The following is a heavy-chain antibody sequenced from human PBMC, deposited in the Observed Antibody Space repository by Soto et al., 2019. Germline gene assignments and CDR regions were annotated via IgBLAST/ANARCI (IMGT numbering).Heavy chain of an antibody. CDR2: IIPIFGTA. V-gene: IGHV1-69*01. CDR1: GGTFSSYA. J-gene: IGHJ6*02. CDR3: ANQRRVAVAPVDYYYYGMDV. Sequence: QVQLVQSGAEVKKPGSSVKVSCKASGGTFSSYAISWVRQAPGQGLAWMGGIIPIFGTANYAQKFQGRVTITADESTSTAYMELSSLRSEDTAVYYCANQRRVAVAPVDYYYYGMDVWGQGTTVTVSS. D-gene: IGHD6-19*01.